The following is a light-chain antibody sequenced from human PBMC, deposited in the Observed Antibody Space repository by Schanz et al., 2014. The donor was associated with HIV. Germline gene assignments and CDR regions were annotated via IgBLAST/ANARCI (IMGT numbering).Light chain of an antibody. V-gene: IGLV2-8*01. CDR3: SSYTTTSTYV. CDR2: EVV. Sequence: QSALTQPPSASGSPGQSVTISCTGASSDIGGYDYVSWYQHHPGKAPKLIIYEVVKRPSGVSDRFSGSKSGNTASLTISGLQPEDEADYYCSSYTTTSTYVFGAGTKLTVL. CDR1: SSDIGGYDY. J-gene: IGLJ1*01.